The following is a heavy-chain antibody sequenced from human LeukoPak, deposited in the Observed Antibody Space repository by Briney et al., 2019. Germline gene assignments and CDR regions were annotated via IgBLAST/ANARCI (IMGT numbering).Heavy chain of an antibody. CDR2: IYYIGST. CDR3: ARQYYYDSSGYHDAFDV. CDR1: GGSISSSSYY. V-gene: IGHV4-39*01. J-gene: IGHJ3*01. D-gene: IGHD3-22*01. Sequence: SETLSLTCTVSGGSISSSSYYWGWIRQPPGKGLEWIGSIYYIGSTYYNPSLKSRVTISVDTSKSQFSLKLSSVTAADTAVYYCARQYYYDSSGYHDAFDVWGKGTMVTVSS.